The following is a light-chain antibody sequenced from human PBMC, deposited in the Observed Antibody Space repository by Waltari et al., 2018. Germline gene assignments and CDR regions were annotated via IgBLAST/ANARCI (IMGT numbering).Light chain of an antibody. V-gene: IGLV1-40*01. J-gene: IGLJ3*02. CDR2: DNI. CDR1: SSHTGDGSA. Sequence: QSVLTQPPSVSGATGQTVTIPRTGSSSHTGDGSAVDWYQHLPGAAPQVLIYDNINRPSGVPDRFSGSKSGTSASLTINGLQAEDEADYYCQSCDDNLSGWVFGGGTKLTVL. CDR3: QSCDDNLSGWV.